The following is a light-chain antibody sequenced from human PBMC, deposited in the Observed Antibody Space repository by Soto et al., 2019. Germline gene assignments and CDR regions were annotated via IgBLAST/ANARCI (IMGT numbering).Light chain of an antibody. CDR1: QTVRNNY. V-gene: IGKV3-20*01. J-gene: IGKJ1*01. CDR2: DAS. CDR3: PQYGSIPCT. Sequence: IVMTRSAASLAGSPGEVATLSCRASQTVRNNYLAWYQQKPGQAPRLLIYDASSRATGIPDRFSGSGSGTEFTLTLSRLEAEDFAVYHCPQYGSIPCTFGQGTKVDIK.